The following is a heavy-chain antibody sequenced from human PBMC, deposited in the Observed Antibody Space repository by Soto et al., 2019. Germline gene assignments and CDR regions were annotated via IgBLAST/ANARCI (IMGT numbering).Heavy chain of an antibody. J-gene: IGHJ6*02. CDR2: INAGNGNT. V-gene: IGHV1-3*01. Sequence: ASVKVSCKASGYTFTSHAMHWVRQAPGQRLEWMGWINAGNGNTKYSQKFQGRVTITRDTSASTAYMELSSLRSEDTAVYYCASSYYGSGNPKDYYYGMDVWGQGTTVTVSS. CDR1: GYTFTSHA. D-gene: IGHD3-10*01. CDR3: ASSYYGSGNPKDYYYGMDV.